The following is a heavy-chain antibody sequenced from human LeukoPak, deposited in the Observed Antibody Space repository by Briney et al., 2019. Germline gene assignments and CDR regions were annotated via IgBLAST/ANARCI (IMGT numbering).Heavy chain of an antibody. D-gene: IGHD6-13*01. V-gene: IGHV4-31*03. CDR3: ARESSSWYVGWFDP. J-gene: IGHJ5*02. CDR1: GGSISSGGYY. Sequence: PSQTLPLTCTVSGGSISSGGYYWSWIRQHPGKGLEWIGYIYYSGSTYYNPSLKSRVTISVDTSKNQFSLKLSSVTAADTAVYYCARESSSWYVGWFDPWGQGTLVTVSS. CDR2: IYYSGST.